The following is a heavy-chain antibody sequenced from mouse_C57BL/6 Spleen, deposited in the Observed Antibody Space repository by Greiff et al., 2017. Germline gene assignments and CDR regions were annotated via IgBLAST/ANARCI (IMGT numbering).Heavy chain of an antibody. V-gene: IGHV1-61*01. Sequence: VQLQQPGAELVRPGSSVKLSCKASGYTFTSYWMDWVKQRPGQGLEWIGNIYPSDSETHYNQKFKDKATLTVDKSSSTAYMQLSSLTSEDSAVYYCARRENYYGSSYYAMDYWGQGTSVTVSS. CDR1: GYTFTSYW. D-gene: IGHD1-1*01. J-gene: IGHJ4*01. CDR3: ARRENYYGSSYYAMDY. CDR2: IYPSDSET.